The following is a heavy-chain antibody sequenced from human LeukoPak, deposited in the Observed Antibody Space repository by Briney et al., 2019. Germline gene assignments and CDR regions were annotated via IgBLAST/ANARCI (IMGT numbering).Heavy chain of an antibody. CDR3: ARVGSYDFWSGYLTYYYFDY. J-gene: IGHJ4*02. Sequence: ASVKVSCKASGYTFTSYGISWVRQAPGQELEWMGWISAYNGNTNYAQKLQGRVTMTTDTSTSTAYMELRSLRSDDTAVYYCARVGSYDFWSGYLTYYYFDYWGQGTLVTVSS. CDR2: ISAYNGNT. D-gene: IGHD3-3*01. V-gene: IGHV1-18*01. CDR1: GYTFTSYG.